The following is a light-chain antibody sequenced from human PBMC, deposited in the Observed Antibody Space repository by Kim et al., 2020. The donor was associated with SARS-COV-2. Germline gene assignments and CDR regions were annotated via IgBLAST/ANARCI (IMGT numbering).Light chain of an antibody. CDR3: NSRDSSGNHWV. J-gene: IGLJ3*02. CDR1: SLRSYY. V-gene: IGLV3-19*01. CDR2: GKN. Sequence: ALGQAFRITCQGHSLRSYYASWFQQKPGQAPVLVIYGKNNRPSGIPDRFSGSSSGNTASLTITGAQAEDEADYYCNSRDSSGNHWVFGGGTQLTVL.